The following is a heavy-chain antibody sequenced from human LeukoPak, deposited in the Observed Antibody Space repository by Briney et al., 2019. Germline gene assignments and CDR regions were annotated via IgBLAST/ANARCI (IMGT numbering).Heavy chain of an antibody. D-gene: IGHD3-3*01. Sequence: PSETLSLTCAVYGGSFSGYYWSWIRQPPGKGLEWIGEINHSGSTNYNPSLKSRVTISVDTSKNQFSLKLSSVTAADTAVYYCARGGGWDYDFWSGYRYYFDYWGQGTLVTVSS. CDR2: INHSGST. V-gene: IGHV4-34*01. J-gene: IGHJ4*02. CDR1: GGSFSGYY. CDR3: ARGGGWDYDFWSGYRYYFDY.